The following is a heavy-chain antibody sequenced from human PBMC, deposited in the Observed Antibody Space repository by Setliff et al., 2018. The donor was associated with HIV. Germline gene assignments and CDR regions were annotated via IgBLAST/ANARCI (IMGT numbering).Heavy chain of an antibody. Sequence: SETLSLTCTVSGGSISSSSYYWGWIRQPPGKGLEWIGSIYYRGSTYYNPSLKSRVIISLDTSKNQFSLKLSSVTAADTAVYYCASHGDYYYYYMDVWGKGTTVTVSS. J-gene: IGHJ6*03. CDR3: ASHGDYYYYYMDV. CDR2: IYYRGST. V-gene: IGHV4-39*07. D-gene: IGHD3-3*01. CDR1: GGSISSSSYY.